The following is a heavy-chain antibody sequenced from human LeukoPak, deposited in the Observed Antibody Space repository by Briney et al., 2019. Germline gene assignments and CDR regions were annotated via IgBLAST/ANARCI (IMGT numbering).Heavy chain of an antibody. CDR3: ARTFRVNPGTDFDY. CDR2: MSPNSGDT. V-gene: IGHV1-8*02. D-gene: IGHD3-3*01. CDR1: GGTFSSYA. J-gene: IGHJ4*02. Sequence: ASVKVSCKASGGTFSSYAISWVRQAPGQGLEWMGWMSPNSGDTGCAQKFQGRVTMTRDTSIGTAYMELSSLRSEDTAVYYCARTFRVNPGTDFDYWGQGTLVTVSS.